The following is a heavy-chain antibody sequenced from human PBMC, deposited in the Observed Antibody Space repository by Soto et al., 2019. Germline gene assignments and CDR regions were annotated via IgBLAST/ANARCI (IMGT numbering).Heavy chain of an antibody. Sequence: GESLKISCKGSGYSFTSYWIGWVRQMPGKGLEWMGIIYPGDSDTRYSPSFQGQVTISADKSISTAYLQWSSLKASDTAMYYCARWRAMRYYYYYYMDVWGKGTTVTVSS. CDR2: IYPGDSDT. CDR1: GYSFTSYW. D-gene: IGHD2-2*01. CDR3: ARWRAMRYYYYYYMDV. V-gene: IGHV5-51*01. J-gene: IGHJ6*03.